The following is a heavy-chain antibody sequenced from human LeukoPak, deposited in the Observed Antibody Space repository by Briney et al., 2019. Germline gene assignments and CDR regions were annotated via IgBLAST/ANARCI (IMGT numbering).Heavy chain of an antibody. CDR2: INWNGGST. CDR1: GFTFDDYG. V-gene: IGHV3-20*04. D-gene: IGHD6-6*01. CDR3: ARVGAYSSSWCLNY. Sequence: GGSLRLSCAASGFTFDDYGMSWVRQAPGRGLEWVFGINWNGGSTGYADSVKGRFTISRDNAKNSLYLQMNSLRAEDTALYYCARVGAYSSSWCLNYWGQGTLVTVSS. J-gene: IGHJ4*02.